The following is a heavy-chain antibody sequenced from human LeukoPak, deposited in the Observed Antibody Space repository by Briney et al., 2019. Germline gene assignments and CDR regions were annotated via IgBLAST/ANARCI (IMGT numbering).Heavy chain of an antibody. Sequence: GESLKISCKGSGYSFTSYWISWVRQAPGQGLEWMGWISAYNGNTNYAQKLQGRVTMTTDTSTSTAYMELRSLRSDDTAAYYCARNLCGGDCPLDYWGQGTLVTVSS. CDR3: ARNLCGGDCPLDY. CDR1: GYSFTSYW. J-gene: IGHJ4*02. CDR2: ISAYNGNT. D-gene: IGHD2-21*02. V-gene: IGHV1-18*04.